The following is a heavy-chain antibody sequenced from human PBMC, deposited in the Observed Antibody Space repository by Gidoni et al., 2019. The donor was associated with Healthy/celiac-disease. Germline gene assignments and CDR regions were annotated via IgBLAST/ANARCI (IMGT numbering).Heavy chain of an antibody. D-gene: IGHD2-15*01. V-gene: IGHV3-23*01. CDR1: GVTFSSYA. CDR3: AKPYCSGGSCYSGWYFDL. Sequence: EVQLLESGGSLVQPGGSLRLSCAASGVTFSSYAMSWVRQAPGKGLEGVSVIRGSGGSTYYEDSLKGRFTISRDNAKNTLYLQMNSLRAEDTAVYYCAKPYCSGGSCYSGWYFDLWGRGTLVTVSS. CDR2: IRGSGGST. J-gene: IGHJ2*01.